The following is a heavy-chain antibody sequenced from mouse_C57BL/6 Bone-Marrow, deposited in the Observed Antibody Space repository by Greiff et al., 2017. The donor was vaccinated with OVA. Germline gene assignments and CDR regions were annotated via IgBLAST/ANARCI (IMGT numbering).Heavy chain of an antibody. CDR1: GFTFSSYG. J-gene: IGHJ4*01. CDR3: ARHDGYYHAMDY. V-gene: IGHV5-6*02. D-gene: IGHD2-3*01. CDR2: ISSGGSYT. Sequence: DVKLVESGGDLVKPGGSPKLSCAASGFTFSSYGMSWVRQTPDKRLEWVATISSGGSYTYYPDSVKGRFTISRDNAKNTLYLQMSSLKSEDTAMYYCARHDGYYHAMDYWGQGTSVTVAS.